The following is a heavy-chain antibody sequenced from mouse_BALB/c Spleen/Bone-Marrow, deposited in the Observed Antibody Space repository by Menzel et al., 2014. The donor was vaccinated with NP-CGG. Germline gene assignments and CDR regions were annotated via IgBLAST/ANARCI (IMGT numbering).Heavy chain of an antibody. CDR3: TREEDYDGNYKFAY. Sequence: EVNVVESGGDLVKPGGSLKLSCAASGFTFSTYIMSWVRQTPEKRLEWVATISSGGRYIFYPDSVKGRFTLSRDNAKNTLYLQMSSLRSDDTAMYYCTREEDYDGNYKFAYWGQGTLVTVSA. J-gene: IGHJ3*01. CDR2: ISSGGRYI. CDR1: GFTFSTYI. D-gene: IGHD2-3*01. V-gene: IGHV5-6-4*01.